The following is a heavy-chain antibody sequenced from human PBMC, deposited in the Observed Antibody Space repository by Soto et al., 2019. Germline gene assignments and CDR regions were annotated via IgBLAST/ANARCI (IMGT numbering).Heavy chain of an antibody. D-gene: IGHD3-22*01. V-gene: IGHV3-9*01. CDR2: ISWNSGSV. CDR1: GFTFDDYA. J-gene: IGHJ4*02. CDR3: AKDTYYYDRSGYYTYDY. Sequence: GGSLRLSCAASGFTFDDYAMHWVRQAPGKGLQWVSAISWNSGSVGYADFVKGRFTVSRDNAKNTLDLQMNSLRAEDTAVYYCAKDTYYYDRSGYYTYDYWGQGTQVTVSS.